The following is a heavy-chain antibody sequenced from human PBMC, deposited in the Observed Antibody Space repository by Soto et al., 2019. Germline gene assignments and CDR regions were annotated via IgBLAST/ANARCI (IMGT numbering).Heavy chain of an antibody. CDR2: ISGSDDST. Sequence: EVQLLESGGGLVQPGESLRLSCAASGFTFSSYAMSWVRQAPGKGLEWVSVISGSDDSTYYADSVKGRFTISRDNSKNTLYLQMNSLRAEDTAAYYCAKRSGSSTFDYWGQGTLVTVSS. V-gene: IGHV3-23*01. CDR1: GFTFSSYA. CDR3: AKRSGSSTFDY. J-gene: IGHJ4*02. D-gene: IGHD6-6*01.